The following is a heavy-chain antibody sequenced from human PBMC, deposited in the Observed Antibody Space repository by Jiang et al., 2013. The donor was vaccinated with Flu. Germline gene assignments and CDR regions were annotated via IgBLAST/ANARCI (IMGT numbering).Heavy chain of an antibody. Sequence: GAEVKKPGASVKVSCKASGYTFTSYYMHWVRQAPGQGLEWMGIINPSGGSTSYAQKFQGRVTMTRDTSTSTVYMELSSLRSEDTAVYYCAGMVRGHYGMDVWGQGTTVTVSS. J-gene: IGHJ6*02. D-gene: IGHD3-10*01. CDR2: INPSGGST. V-gene: IGHV1-46*01. CDR1: GYTFTSYY. CDR3: AGMVRGHYGMDV.